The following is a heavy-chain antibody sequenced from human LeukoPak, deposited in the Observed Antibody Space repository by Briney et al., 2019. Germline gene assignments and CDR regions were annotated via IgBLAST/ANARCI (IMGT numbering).Heavy chain of an antibody. J-gene: IGHJ4*02. V-gene: IGHV3-21*01. CDR1: GFTFSDYT. Sequence: GGSLRLSCAASGFTFSDYTMNWVRQAPGKGLEWVSSITGDSSYIYYADSLRGRFTISRDNAKNSLYLQMNSLRDEDTAVYYCARPPPVTTVVRWYYFDYWGQGTLVTVSS. D-gene: IGHD4-23*01. CDR2: ITGDSSYI. CDR3: ARPPPVTTVVRWYYFDY.